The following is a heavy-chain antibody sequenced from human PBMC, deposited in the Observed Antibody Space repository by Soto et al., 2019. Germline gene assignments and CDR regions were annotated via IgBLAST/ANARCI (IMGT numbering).Heavy chain of an antibody. CDR2: ISGGGDST. CDR1: GFTFSSYA. D-gene: IGHD3-10*01. V-gene: IGHV3-23*01. J-gene: IGHJ4*02. CDR3: AKDQPSFGELLSSSDS. Sequence: GGSLRLSCEVSGFTFSSYAMSWVRQAPGKALEWVSTISGGGDSTYYADSVKGRFTISRDNSKNTLYLQMNSLRAEDTAVYYCAKDQPSFGELLSSSDSWGQGTLVTVSS.